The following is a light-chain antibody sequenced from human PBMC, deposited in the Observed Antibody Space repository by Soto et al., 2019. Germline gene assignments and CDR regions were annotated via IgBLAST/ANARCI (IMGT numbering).Light chain of an antibody. CDR1: QNIANY. CDR2: AAS. Sequence: DIQMTQSPSSLSASVGDRVTITCRASQNIANYLNWYQQKPGKAPNLLIYAASSLQSGVPSRFSGSGSGTDFTLTISSLQHEDFATYYCQHSYTPPITFGQGTRLEIK. V-gene: IGKV1-39*01. CDR3: QHSYTPPIT. J-gene: IGKJ5*01.